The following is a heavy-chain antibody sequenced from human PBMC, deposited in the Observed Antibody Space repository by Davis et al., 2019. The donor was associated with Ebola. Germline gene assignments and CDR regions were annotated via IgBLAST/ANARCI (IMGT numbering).Heavy chain of an antibody. CDR1: GFTFSTYS. Sequence: GGSLRLSCAASGFTFSTYSMNWVRQAPGKGLEWVAVISYDGSNKYYADSVKGRFTISRDNSKNTLYLQMNSLRAEDTAFYYCASGDGRGRSYDMDVWGQGTTVTVSS. V-gene: IGHV3-30*03. CDR2: ISYDGSNK. J-gene: IGHJ6*03. D-gene: IGHD3/OR15-3a*01. CDR3: ASGDGRGRSYDMDV.